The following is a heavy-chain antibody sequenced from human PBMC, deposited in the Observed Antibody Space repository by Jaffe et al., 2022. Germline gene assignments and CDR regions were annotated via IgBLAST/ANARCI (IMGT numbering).Heavy chain of an antibody. CDR2: IYYSGST. V-gene: IGHV4-61*01. Sequence: QVQLQESGPGLVKPSETLSLTCTVSGGSVRSDSYYWTWIRQPPGKGLEWIGYIYYSGSTNYNPSLKSRVTISVDTSKNQFSLKLSSVTAEDTALYYCAIEVGISGMFDNWGQGTLVTVSS. J-gene: IGHJ4*02. D-gene: IGHD1-20*01. CDR1: GGSVRSDSYY. CDR3: AIEVGISGMFDN.